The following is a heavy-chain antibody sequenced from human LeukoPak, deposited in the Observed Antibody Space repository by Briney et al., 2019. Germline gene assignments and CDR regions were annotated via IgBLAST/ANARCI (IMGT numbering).Heavy chain of an antibody. Sequence: SETLSLTCAVYGAAYNAYYWSWIRQPPGKGLEWIGDIDHRGTATYNPSLKSRLTISADASKSQFSLKLNSVTDADTAVYYCAVGITILGVAASFDSWGQGNLVIVSS. V-gene: IGHV4-34*01. CDR3: AVGITILGVAASFDS. CDR1: GAAYNAYY. CDR2: IDHRGTA. J-gene: IGHJ4*02. D-gene: IGHD3-3*01.